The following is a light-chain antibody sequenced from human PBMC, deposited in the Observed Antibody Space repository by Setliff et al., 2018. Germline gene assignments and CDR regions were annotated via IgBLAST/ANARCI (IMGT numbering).Light chain of an antibody. CDR3: SSYTSLSTRV. CDR1: SSNIENNY. CDR2: EVS. V-gene: IGLV2-14*01. Sequence: QSVLTQPPSLSAAPGQRVTISCSGSSSNIENNYVSWYQQLPGTAPKLIIFEVSNRPSGIPNRFSGSKSGNTASLSISGLQAEDEADYYCSSYTSLSTRVFGTGTKVTVL. J-gene: IGLJ1*01.